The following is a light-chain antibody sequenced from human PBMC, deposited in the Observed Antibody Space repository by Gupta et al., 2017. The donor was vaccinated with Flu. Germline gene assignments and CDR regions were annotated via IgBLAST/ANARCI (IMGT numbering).Light chain of an antibody. J-gene: IGLJ3*02. CDR2: GTY. Sequence: GTVTLTCGSTAEAGTSGYYPNWSQQKPGQAHRALIYGTYNKHAGTPARFSGSVLGGKAALTLSAVQAEDEDKYVCLLYFGGAWVFGGGTELTVL. CDR1: AEAGTSGYY. CDR3: LLYFGGAWV. V-gene: IGLV7-43*01.